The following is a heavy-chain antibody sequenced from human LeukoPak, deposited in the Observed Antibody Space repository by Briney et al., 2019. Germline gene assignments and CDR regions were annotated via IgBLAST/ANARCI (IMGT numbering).Heavy chain of an antibody. J-gene: IGHJ4*02. D-gene: IGHD3-3*01. Sequence: GGSLRLSCAASGFTFSDHYMDWVRQAPGKGLEWVGRTRNKANSYTTEYAASVKGRLTISRDDSKNSLYLQMNSLKTEDTAVYYCAVPTYYDFWSGYHYWGQGTLVTVSS. CDR2: TRNKANSYTT. CDR1: GFTFSDHY. V-gene: IGHV3-72*01. CDR3: AVPTYYDFWSGYHY.